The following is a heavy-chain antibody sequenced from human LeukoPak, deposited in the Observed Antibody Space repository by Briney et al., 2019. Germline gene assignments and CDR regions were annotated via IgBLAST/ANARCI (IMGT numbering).Heavy chain of an antibody. J-gene: IGHJ4*02. D-gene: IGHD5/OR15-5a*01. CDR2: IYYSGST. V-gene: IGHV4-59*01. Sequence: SETLSLTCTVSGGSISSYYWSWIRQPPGKGLEWIGYIYYSGSTNYNPSLKSRVTISVDTSKNQFSLKLSSVTAADTAVYYCARGLRTALPWDYWGQGTLVTVSS. CDR1: GGSISSYY. CDR3: ARGLRTALPWDY.